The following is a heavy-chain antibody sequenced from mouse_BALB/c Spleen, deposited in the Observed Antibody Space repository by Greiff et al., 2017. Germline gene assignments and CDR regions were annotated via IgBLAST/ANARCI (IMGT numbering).Heavy chain of an antibody. Sequence: VQLQQTGPELVKPGASVKISCKASGYSFTDYIMLWVKQSHGKSLEWIGNINPYYGSTSYNLKFKGKATLTVDKSSSTAYMQLNSLTSEDSAVYYCARWGDDYFDYWGQGTTLTVSS. CDR3: ARWGDDYFDY. D-gene: IGHD2-3*01. CDR2: INPYYGST. J-gene: IGHJ2*01. V-gene: IGHV1-39*01. CDR1: GYSFTDYI.